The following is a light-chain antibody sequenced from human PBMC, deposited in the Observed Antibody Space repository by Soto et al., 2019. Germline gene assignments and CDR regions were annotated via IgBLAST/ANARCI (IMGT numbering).Light chain of an antibody. CDR3: QKYNSAPLT. J-gene: IGKJ4*01. V-gene: IGKV1-27*01. CDR2: ATS. Sequence: DVQMTQSPSSLSASVGDRVTITCRASQGIAPYLAWFQQKPGKVPRLLIYATSTLQSGVPSRFSGSGSGTAFTLTISSLQPEDVATYDCQKYNSAPLTFGGGTKVEIK. CDR1: QGIAPY.